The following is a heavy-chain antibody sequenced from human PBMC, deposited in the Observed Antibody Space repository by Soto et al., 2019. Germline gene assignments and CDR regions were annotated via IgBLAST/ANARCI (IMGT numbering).Heavy chain of an antibody. V-gene: IGHV3-33*01. J-gene: IGHJ2*01. Sequence: QGQLVESGGGVVQHGRSLRLSCAASGFTFSSYGMHWVRQAPGKGLEWVAVIWYDGSNKYYADSVKGRFTISRDNSKNTLYLQMNSLRAEDTAVYYCVRGVGYSSGYYDMYFDLWGRGTLVTVSS. CDR2: IWYDGSNK. D-gene: IGHD3-22*01. CDR1: GFTFSSYG. CDR3: VRGVGYSSGYYDMYFDL.